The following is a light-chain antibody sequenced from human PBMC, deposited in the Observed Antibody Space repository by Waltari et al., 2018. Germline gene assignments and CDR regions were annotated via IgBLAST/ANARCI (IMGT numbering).Light chain of an antibody. Sequence: QSALTQPPSASGSPGPSVTLSCTGTRSDVGAYNYVSWYQQHPDKAPQLMIFEVSQRPSGVPDRFSGSKSGNTASLTVSGLQAEDEADYYCFSYAGSNNLAFGGGTKLTVL. CDR3: FSYAGSNNLA. J-gene: IGLJ2*01. CDR2: EVS. V-gene: IGLV2-8*01. CDR1: RSDVGAYNY.